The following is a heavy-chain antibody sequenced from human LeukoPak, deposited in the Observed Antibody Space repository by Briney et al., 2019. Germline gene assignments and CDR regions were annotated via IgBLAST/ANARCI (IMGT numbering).Heavy chain of an antibody. Sequence: SETLSLTCAVSGYSISSGYYWGWIRQPPGKGLEWIGSIYHSGSTYYNPSLKSRVTISVDTSKNQFSLKLSSVTAADTAVYYCARDMFTFGGVIGYDYWGQGTLVTVSS. CDR2: IYHSGST. J-gene: IGHJ4*02. V-gene: IGHV4-38-2*02. CDR3: ARDMFTFGGVIGYDY. D-gene: IGHD3-16*02. CDR1: GYSISSGYY.